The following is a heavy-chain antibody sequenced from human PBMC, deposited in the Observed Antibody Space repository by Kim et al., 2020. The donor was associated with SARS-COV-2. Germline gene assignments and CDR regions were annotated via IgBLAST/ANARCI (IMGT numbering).Heavy chain of an antibody. Sequence: ASVKVSCKASGYTFTSYGISWVRQAPGQGLEWMGWISAYNGNTNYAQKLQGRVTMTTDTSTSTAYMELRSLRSDDTAVYYCARGSSGWYEYYYYGMVVWGQGTTVTVSS. J-gene: IGHJ6*02. V-gene: IGHV1-18*01. D-gene: IGHD6-19*01. CDR3: ARGSSGWYEYYYYGMVV. CDR2: ISAYNGNT. CDR1: GYTFTSYG.